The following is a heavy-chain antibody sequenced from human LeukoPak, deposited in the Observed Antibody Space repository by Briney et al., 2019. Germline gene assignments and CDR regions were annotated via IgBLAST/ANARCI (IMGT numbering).Heavy chain of an antibody. V-gene: IGHV4-59*01. J-gene: IGHJ5*02. CDR3: ARSYCSGGSCHSGWFDP. CDR2: VYYSGST. Sequence: PSETLSLTCTVSGGSISSYYWSWIRQPPGKGLEWIGYVYYSGSTNYNPSLKSRVPLSVDPSRNQFSQGLSSVTAADTAVYYCARSYCSGGSCHSGWFDPGGQGTLV. D-gene: IGHD2-15*01. CDR1: GGSISSYY.